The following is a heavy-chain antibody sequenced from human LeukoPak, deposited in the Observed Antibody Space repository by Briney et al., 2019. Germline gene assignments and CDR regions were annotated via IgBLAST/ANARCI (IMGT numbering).Heavy chain of an antibody. Sequence: GGSLRLSCAASGFTFSSYGMHWVRQAPGKGLEWVAFIRYDGSNKYYADSVKGRFTISRDNSKNTLYLQMNSLRAEDTAVYYCAEDGGGWERGLFDYWGQGTLVTVSS. CDR3: AEDGGGWERGLFDY. D-gene: IGHD1-26*01. J-gene: IGHJ4*02. CDR1: GFTFSSYG. CDR2: IRYDGSNK. V-gene: IGHV3-30*02.